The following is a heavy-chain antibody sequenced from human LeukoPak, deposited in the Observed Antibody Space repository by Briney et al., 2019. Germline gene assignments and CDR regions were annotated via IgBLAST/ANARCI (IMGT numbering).Heavy chain of an antibody. V-gene: IGHV1-2*02. CDR1: GYIFTAYY. J-gene: IGHJ4*02. D-gene: IGHD5-24*01. CDR3: TRVGDDYPY. Sequence: VASVKVSCKASGYIFTAYYLHWVRQAPGQKPEWMGWIKANSSDTNYAQKFQGRVTMTRDTSISTVYMELSGLTADDTAVYYCTRVGDDYPYWGQGTLVTVSS. CDR2: IKANSSDT.